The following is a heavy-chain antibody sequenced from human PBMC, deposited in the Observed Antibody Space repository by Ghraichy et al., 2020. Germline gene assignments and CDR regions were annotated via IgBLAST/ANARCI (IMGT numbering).Heavy chain of an antibody. D-gene: IGHD3-22*01. CDR1: GGSISRYY. Sequence: SQTLSLTCTVSGGSISRYYWSWIRQPPGKGLEWIGYIYYSGSTNYNPSLKSRVTISIDTSKNQFSLKLSSVTAADTAVYYCASAYYDSSGYYYSMYYWGQGTLVTVSS. V-gene: IGHV4-59*01. CDR2: IYYSGST. J-gene: IGHJ4*02. CDR3: ASAYYDSSGYYYSMYY.